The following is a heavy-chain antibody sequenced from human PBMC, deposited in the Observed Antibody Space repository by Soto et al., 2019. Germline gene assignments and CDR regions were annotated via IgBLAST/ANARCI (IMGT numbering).Heavy chain of an antibody. Sequence: GGSLRLSCAASGFTFSSYWMSWVRQAPGKGLEWVANIKQDGSEKYYVDSVKGRFTISRDNAKNSLYLQMNSLRAEDTAVYYCASRLTGYYYYYYMDVWGKGTTVTGSS. D-gene: IGHD7-27*01. CDR1: GFTFSSYW. CDR2: IKQDGSEK. CDR3: ASRLTGYYYYYYMDV. V-gene: IGHV3-7*03. J-gene: IGHJ6*03.